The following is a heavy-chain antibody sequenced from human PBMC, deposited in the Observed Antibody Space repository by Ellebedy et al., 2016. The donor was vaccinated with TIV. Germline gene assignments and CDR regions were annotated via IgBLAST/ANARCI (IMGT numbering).Heavy chain of an antibody. Sequence: MPGGSLRLSCTVSAGSISNYYWSWIRQPPGKGLEWIGYIYYSGSTNYNPSLKSRVTMSVDSSRNQFSLKLSSLTAADTAVFYCALTSYYDSSGYPLFDYWGQGTLVTVSS. J-gene: IGHJ4*02. D-gene: IGHD3-22*01. CDR1: AGSISNYY. V-gene: IGHV4-59*08. CDR3: ALTSYYDSSGYPLFDY. CDR2: IYYSGST.